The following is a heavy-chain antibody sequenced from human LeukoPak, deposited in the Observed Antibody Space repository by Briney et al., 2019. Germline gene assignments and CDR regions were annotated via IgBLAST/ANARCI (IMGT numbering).Heavy chain of an antibody. CDR1: GFTFSNAW. Sequence: PGGSLRLSCAASGFTFSNAWMSWVRQAPGKGLEWVGRIKSKTDGGTTDYAAPVKGRFTISRDNAKNSLYLQMNSLRAEDTALYYCAKGGSVVPAAMYFDYWGQGTLVTVSS. D-gene: IGHD2-2*01. J-gene: IGHJ4*02. V-gene: IGHV3-15*05. CDR3: AKGGSVVPAAMYFDY. CDR2: IKSKTDGGTT.